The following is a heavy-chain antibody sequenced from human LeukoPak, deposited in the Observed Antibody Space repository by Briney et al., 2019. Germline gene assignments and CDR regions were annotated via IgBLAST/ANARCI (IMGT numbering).Heavy chain of an antibody. CDR2: ISGSGSYI. D-gene: IGHD5-12*01. J-gene: IGHJ5*02. Sequence: PGGSLRLSCAASGFTFSSHSMNWVRQAPGKGLEWVSSISGSGSYIFYADSLKGRSTISRDNAKNSLYLQMNSLRVEDTAVYYCARGGNIVATISASWGQGTLVTVSS. CDR3: ARGGNIVATISAS. V-gene: IGHV3-21*06. CDR1: GFTFSSHS.